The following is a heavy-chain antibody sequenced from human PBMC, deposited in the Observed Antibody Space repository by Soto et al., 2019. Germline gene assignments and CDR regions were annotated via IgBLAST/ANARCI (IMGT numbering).Heavy chain of an antibody. CDR2: MFYSGLT. J-gene: IGHJ6*02. CDR1: GYSVTSSDYY. Sequence: PSETLSLTCSVSGYSVTSSDYYWAWIRQPPGKGLEWIGSMFYSGLTYYNPSLKSRVTLSVDTSKNQFSVRPNSVTAADTAVYYCAPLSVSLSGPYGIHVWGQGTTVTVSS. CDR3: APLSVSLSGPYGIHV. V-gene: IGHV4-39*01. D-gene: IGHD2-15*01.